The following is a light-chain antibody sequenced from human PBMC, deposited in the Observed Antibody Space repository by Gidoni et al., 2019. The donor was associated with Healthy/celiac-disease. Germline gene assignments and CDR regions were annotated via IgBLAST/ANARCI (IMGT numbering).Light chain of an antibody. J-gene: IGKJ1*01. Sequence: DIVLTQSPGTLSLSPGERATLSCRASQSVSSSYLAWYQQKPGQAPRLLIYGASSRATGIPDRFSGSGSGTDFTLTISRLEPEDVAVYYCQQYGSSPATFGQGTKVEIK. CDR3: QQYGSSPAT. CDR1: QSVSSSY. V-gene: IGKV3-20*01. CDR2: GAS.